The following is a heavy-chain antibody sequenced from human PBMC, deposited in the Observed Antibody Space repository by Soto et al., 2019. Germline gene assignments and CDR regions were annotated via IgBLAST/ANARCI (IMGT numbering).Heavy chain of an antibody. CDR3: ARVPAPASAYYQVYRSSGMDV. J-gene: IGHJ6*02. V-gene: IGHV4-34*01. D-gene: IGHD3-22*01. CDR2: ISHTGST. CDR1: GGSFSGDY. Sequence: SETLSLTCAVYGGSFSGDYWNWIRQPPGKGLEWIGEISHTGSTNYSPSLKSRVTISIDTSKNQFSLKLSPVTAADTAVYYCARVPAPASAYYQVYRSSGMDVWGQGTTVT.